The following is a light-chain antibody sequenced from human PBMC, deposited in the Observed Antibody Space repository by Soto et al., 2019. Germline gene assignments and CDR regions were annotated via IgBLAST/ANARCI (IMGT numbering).Light chain of an antibody. J-gene: IGLJ2*01. CDR3: QSTDSSGSYVV. CDR2: GNS. Sequence: QSVLTQPPSVSGAPGQRVTISCTGSSSNIGAHYDVHWYQQLPGTAPKLLIYGNSNRPSGVPDRFSGSSSGTMITLTISGVQAEDEADYYCQSTDSSGSYVVFGGGTKLTVL. V-gene: IGLV1-40*01. CDR1: SSNIGAHYD.